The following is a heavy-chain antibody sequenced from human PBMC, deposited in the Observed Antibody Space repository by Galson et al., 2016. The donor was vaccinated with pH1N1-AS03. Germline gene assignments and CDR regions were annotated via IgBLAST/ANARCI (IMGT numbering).Heavy chain of an antibody. Sequence: SLRLSCAASGFTFSSYWMHWVRQAPGKGLVWVSRINSDGSSTGYADSVKGRFTISRDNAKNTLYLQMNSLRAEDTAVYYGSSSSWDDAFDIWGQGTMVTVSS. V-gene: IGHV3-74*01. CDR2: INSDGSST. CDR1: GFTFSSYW. J-gene: IGHJ3*02. CDR3: SSSSWDDAFDI. D-gene: IGHD6-13*01.